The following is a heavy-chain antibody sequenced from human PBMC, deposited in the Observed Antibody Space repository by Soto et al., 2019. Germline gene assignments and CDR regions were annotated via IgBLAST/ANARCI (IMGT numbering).Heavy chain of an antibody. V-gene: IGHV1-18*01. J-gene: IGHJ5*02. CDR3: ARDHSSGWYSGYWFDP. Sequence: EASVKVSCKASGYTFTTYGLTWVRQAPGQGLEWMGWISTYNGNTNYAQKVQGRVTMTTDTSTSTAYMELRSLRSDDTAVYYCARDHSSGWYSGYWFDPWGQGTLVTASS. CDR1: GYTFTTYG. D-gene: IGHD6-19*01. CDR2: ISTYNGNT.